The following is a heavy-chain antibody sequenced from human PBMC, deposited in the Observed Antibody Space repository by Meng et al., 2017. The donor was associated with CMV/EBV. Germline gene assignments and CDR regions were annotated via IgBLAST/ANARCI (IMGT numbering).Heavy chain of an antibody. D-gene: IGHD6-13*01. CDR1: GFSLSTSGVG. Sequence: QITLKGSGPTLLKPTQTLTLTCTFSGFSLSTSGVGVGWIRQPPGKALEWLALIYWDDDKRYSPSLKSRLTITKDTSKNQVVLTMTNMDPVDTATYYCAHRGRIAAAGTDWFDPWGQGTLVTVSS. J-gene: IGHJ5*02. V-gene: IGHV2-5*02. CDR2: IYWDDDK. CDR3: AHRGRIAAAGTDWFDP.